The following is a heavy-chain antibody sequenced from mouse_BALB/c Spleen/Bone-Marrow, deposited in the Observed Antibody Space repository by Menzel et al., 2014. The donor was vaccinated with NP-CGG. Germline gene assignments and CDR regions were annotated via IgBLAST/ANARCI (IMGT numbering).Heavy chain of an antibody. D-gene: IGHD1-1*01. CDR2: IDPANGNT. J-gene: IGHJ3*01. Sequence: EVQGVESGAELVKPGASVKLSCTASGFNIKDTYMHWVEQRPEQGLEWIGRIDPANGNTKYDPKFQGKATITADTSSNTAYLQLSSLTSEDTAVYYCASYYYGSSLFAYWGQGTLVTVSA. CDR3: ASYYYGSSLFAY. CDR1: GFNIKDTY. V-gene: IGHV14-3*02.